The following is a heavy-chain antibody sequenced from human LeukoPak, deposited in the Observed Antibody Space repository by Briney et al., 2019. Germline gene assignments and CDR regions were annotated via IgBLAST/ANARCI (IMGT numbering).Heavy chain of an antibody. D-gene: IGHD3-3*01. CDR1: GFTFSSYG. J-gene: IGHJ4*02. V-gene: IGHV3-30*02. CDR2: IRYDGSNK. Sequence: GGSLRLSCAASGFTFSSYGMHWVRQAPGKGLEGVAFIRYDGSNKYYADYVKGRFTISRDNSKNTLYLQMNSLRAEDTAVYYCAKDPTIFGVVMAYFDYWGQGTLVTVSS. CDR3: AKDPTIFGVVMAYFDY.